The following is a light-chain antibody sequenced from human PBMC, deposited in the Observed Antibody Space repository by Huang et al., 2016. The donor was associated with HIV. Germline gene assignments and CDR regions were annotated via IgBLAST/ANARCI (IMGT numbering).Light chain of an antibody. V-gene: IGKV1-39*01. CDR2: SAS. CDR1: QNINNF. Sequence: DIQMTQSPSSLSTFVGDRVTITCRASQNINNFIHWYQEKPGKAPRLLIYSASSLEHEVPSRFSGRASGTEFTLTVSSVQPDDSATYYCQQTYRTPYTFGQGTKLDI. J-gene: IGKJ2*01. CDR3: QQTYRTPYT.